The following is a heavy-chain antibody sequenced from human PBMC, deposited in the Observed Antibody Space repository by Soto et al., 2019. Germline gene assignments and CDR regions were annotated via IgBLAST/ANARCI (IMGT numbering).Heavy chain of an antibody. Sequence: GESLKISCKGSGYSFTSYWIGWVRQMPGKGLEWMGIISPGDSDTRYSPSFQGQATISADKSISTAYLQWSSLKASDTAMYYCARRYNDYGDYSFDYWGQGTLVTVSS. D-gene: IGHD4-17*01. CDR2: ISPGDSDT. CDR3: ARRYNDYGDYSFDY. V-gene: IGHV5-51*01. J-gene: IGHJ4*02. CDR1: GYSFTSYW.